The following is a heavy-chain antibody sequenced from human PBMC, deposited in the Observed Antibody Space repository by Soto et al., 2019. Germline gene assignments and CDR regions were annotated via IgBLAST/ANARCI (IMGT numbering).Heavy chain of an antibody. CDR2: ISTSSSTI. D-gene: IGHD3-3*01. CDR1: EFIFSSYN. V-gene: IGHV3-48*02. CDR3: ARESRGFFHN. J-gene: IGHJ4*02. Sequence: EVQLVECGGSLVQPGGSLRLSCAASEFIFSSYNMNWVGQAPEKGLEWVSYISTSSSTIYYADSVKGGFTISRDNAKNSMYLLVHSLRDEDTALYYCARESRGFFHNWGQGTLVTVSS.